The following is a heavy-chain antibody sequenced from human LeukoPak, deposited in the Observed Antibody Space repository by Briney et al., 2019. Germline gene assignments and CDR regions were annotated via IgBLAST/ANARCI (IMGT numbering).Heavy chain of an antibody. Sequence: PSETLSLTCTVSGGSVSSGSYYWSWIRQPPGKGLEWIGYIYYSGSTNYNPSLKSRVTISVDTSKNQFSLKVSSVTAADTAVYYCARGVVAARFWFDPWGQGTLVTVSS. CDR3: ARGVVAARFWFDP. D-gene: IGHD6-6*01. CDR2: IYYSGST. V-gene: IGHV4-61*01. CDR1: GGSVSSGSYY. J-gene: IGHJ5*02.